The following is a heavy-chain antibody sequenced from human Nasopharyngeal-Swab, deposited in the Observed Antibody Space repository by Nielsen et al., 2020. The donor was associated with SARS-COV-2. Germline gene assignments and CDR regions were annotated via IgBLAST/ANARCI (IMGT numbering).Heavy chain of an antibody. D-gene: IGHD2-2*01. CDR3: ARTYCTTTSCSYYFDS. CDR2: AEQSGFT. V-gene: IGHV4-34*01. J-gene: IGHJ4*02. Sequence: SQTLSLTCAVYAGSLSGYYWTWIRQPPAQGLEWIGEAEQSGFTKYNPSLKSRITISLDTSKNQLSLKVTSVTAADTAVYYCARTYCTTTSCSYYFDSWGQGNLVTVSS. CDR1: AGSLSGYY.